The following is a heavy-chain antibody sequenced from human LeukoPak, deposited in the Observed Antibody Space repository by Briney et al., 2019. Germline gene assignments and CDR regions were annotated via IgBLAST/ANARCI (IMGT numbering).Heavy chain of an antibody. J-gene: IGHJ4*02. CDR3: ARGSVGAKVCDY. D-gene: IGHD1-26*01. Sequence: GASVKVSCKASGYTFTSYDINWVRQATGQGLEWMGWMDPNSGNTGYAQKFQGRVTMTRNTSISTAYMELSSLRSEDTAVYYCARGSVGAKVCDYWGQGTLITVSS. V-gene: IGHV1-8*01. CDR1: GYTFTSYD. CDR2: MDPNSGNT.